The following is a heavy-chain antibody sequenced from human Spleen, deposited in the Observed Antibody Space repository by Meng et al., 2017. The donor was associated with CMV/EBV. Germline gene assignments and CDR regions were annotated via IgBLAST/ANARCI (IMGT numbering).Heavy chain of an antibody. J-gene: IGHJ3*02. CDR2: ISSSSSYI. Sequence: GGSLRLSCEASGFTFSSYAMHWARQAPGKGLEWVSSISSSSSYIYYADSVKGRFTISRDNAKNLLYLQMSSLRAEDTSVYYCARDLVIIVATEGAFDIWGQGTTVTVSS. CDR3: ARDLVIIVATEGAFDI. CDR1: GFTFSSYA. V-gene: IGHV3-21*06. D-gene: IGHD3-22*01.